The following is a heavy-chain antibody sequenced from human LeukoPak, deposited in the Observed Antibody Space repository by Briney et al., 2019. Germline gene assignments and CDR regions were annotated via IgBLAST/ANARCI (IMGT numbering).Heavy chain of an antibody. CDR1: GGSISSGSYY. V-gene: IGHV4-61*02. CDR2: IYTSGST. J-gene: IGHJ6*03. Sequence: SQTLSLTCTVSGGSISSGSYYWSWIRQPAGKGLEWIGRIYTSGSTNYNPSLKSRVTISVDTSKNQFSLKLSSVTAADTAVYYCAREGLLWFGDVRGYYYYYMDVWGKGTTVTISS. CDR3: AREGLLWFGDVRGYYYYYMDV. D-gene: IGHD3-10*01.